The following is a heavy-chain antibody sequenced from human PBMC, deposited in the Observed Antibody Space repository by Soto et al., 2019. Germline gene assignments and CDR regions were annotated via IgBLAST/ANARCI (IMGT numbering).Heavy chain of an antibody. Sequence: SVKVSCKASGGTFSSYTISWVRQAPGQGLEWMGRIIPILGIANYAQKFQGRVTITADKSTSTAYMELSSLRSEDTAVYYCARDEVPSSGDYNWFDPWGQGTLVTVSS. CDR3: ARDEVPSSGDYNWFDP. CDR1: GGTFSSYT. V-gene: IGHV1-69*04. D-gene: IGHD6-25*01. CDR2: IIPILGIA. J-gene: IGHJ5*02.